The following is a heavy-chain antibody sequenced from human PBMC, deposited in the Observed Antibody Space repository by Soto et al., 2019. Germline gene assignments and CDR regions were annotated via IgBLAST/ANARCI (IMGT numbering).Heavy chain of an antibody. V-gene: IGHV3-30-3*01. CDR2: ISFDGSNE. CDR3: AREGFPSSRAGPTRWYYGMDV. D-gene: IGHD2-15*01. J-gene: IGHJ6*02. Sequence: QVQLVESGGGVVQPGRSLRLSCAASKFTFSSYVMHWVRQAPGKGLEWVAAISFDGSNEYFADSAKGRFTISRDNSRNTLFLLMNSLRAEDSAVYYCAREGFPSSRAGPTRWYYGMDVWGQGTTVTVSS. CDR1: KFTFSSYV.